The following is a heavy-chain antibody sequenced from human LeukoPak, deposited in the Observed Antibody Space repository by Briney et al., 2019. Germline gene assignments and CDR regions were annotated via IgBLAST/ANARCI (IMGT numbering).Heavy chain of an antibody. CDR3: TTLPGYSYGYLQDY. CDR1: GISCSSFD. J-gene: IGHJ4*02. D-gene: IGHD5-18*01. CDR2: IGGDGSST. Sequence: GGALRLSCVASGISCSSFDMYWVRQAPGKGLVWASRIGGDGSSTTYADSVKGRFTISRDNAKNTLYLQMNSLKSEDTAVYFCTTLPGYSYGYLQDYWGQGTLVTVSS. V-gene: IGHV3-74*01.